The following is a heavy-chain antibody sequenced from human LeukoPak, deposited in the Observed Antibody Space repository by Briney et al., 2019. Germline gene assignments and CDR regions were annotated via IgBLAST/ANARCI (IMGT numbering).Heavy chain of an antibody. J-gene: IGHJ4*02. V-gene: IGHV3-21*01. D-gene: IGHD3-10*01. Sequence: GGSLRLSCAASGFTFSSYSMNWVRQAPGKGLEWVSSISSSSSYIYYADSVKGRFTISRDNAKNSLYLQMNSLRAEDTAAYYCARDGVTMVRGVISPLGYWGQGTLVTVSS. CDR2: ISSSSSYI. CDR1: GFTFSSYS. CDR3: ARDGVTMVRGVISPLGY.